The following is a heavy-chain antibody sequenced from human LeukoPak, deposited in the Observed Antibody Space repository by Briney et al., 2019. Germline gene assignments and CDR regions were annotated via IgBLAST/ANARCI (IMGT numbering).Heavy chain of an antibody. CDR3: ARGPLYPFSSSPRVDYYYYMDV. CDR2: MNPNSGNT. D-gene: IGHD6-6*01. CDR1: GYTFTSYD. V-gene: IGHV1-8*01. Sequence: SVKVSCKASGYTFTSYDINWVRQATGQGLEWMGWMNPNSGNTGYAQKFQGRVTITRNTSISTAYMELSSLRSEDTAVYYCARGPLYPFSSSPRVDYYYYMDVWGKGTTVTVSS. J-gene: IGHJ6*03.